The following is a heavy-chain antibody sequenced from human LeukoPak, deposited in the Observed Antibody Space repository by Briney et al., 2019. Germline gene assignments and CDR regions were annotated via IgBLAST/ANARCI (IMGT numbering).Heavy chain of an antibody. D-gene: IGHD3-10*01. J-gene: IGHJ4*02. Sequence: ASVKVSCMASGYTFTSYGISWVRQAPGQGLEWMGWISAYNGNTNYAQKLQGRVTITTDTSTSTAYMELRSLRSDDTAVYYCARAFPDRGFDYWGQGTLVTVSS. V-gene: IGHV1-18*01. CDR1: GYTFTSYG. CDR3: ARAFPDRGFDY. CDR2: ISAYNGNT.